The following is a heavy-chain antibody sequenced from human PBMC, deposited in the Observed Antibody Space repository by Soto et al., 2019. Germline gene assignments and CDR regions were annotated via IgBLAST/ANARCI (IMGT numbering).Heavy chain of an antibody. D-gene: IGHD2-8*01. V-gene: IGHV3-23*01. CDR1: GFTFSTYA. CDR2: IRGSGGST. J-gene: IGHJ6*02. Sequence: GGSLRLSCSASGFTFSTYAMHWVRQAPGKGLEWVSAIRGSGGSTYYADSVKGRFTISRDNSKNTLYLQMNSLRAEDTAVYFCTKSRRGILMVYGFGGMDVWGQGTTVTVSS. CDR3: TKSRRGILMVYGFGGMDV.